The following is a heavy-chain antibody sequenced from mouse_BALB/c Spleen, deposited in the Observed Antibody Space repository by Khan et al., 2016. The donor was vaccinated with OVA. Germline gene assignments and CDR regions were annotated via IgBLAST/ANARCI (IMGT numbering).Heavy chain of an antibody. V-gene: IGHV1S56*01. Sequence: QVQLQQSGPELVKPGALVKISCKASGYTFTAYDINWVKQRPGQGLEWIGGFYPGDGDTRYDENFKGKATLTADKSSNTAYMQLSSLTSEDSAVYCCARGGLRGVAMDYWGQGTSVSVSS. CDR3: ARGGLRGVAMDY. J-gene: IGHJ4*01. CDR1: GYTFTAYD. D-gene: IGHD2-4*01. CDR2: FYPGDGDT.